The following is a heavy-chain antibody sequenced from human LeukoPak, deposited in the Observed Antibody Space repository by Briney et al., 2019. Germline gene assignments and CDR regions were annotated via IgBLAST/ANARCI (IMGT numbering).Heavy chain of an antibody. J-gene: IGHJ4*02. CDR2: INPNSGGT. V-gene: IGHV1-2*02. CDR1: GYTFTGHY. Sequence: GASVKVSCKASGYTFTGHYMHWVRQAPGQGLEWMGWINPNSGGTNYAQKFQGRVTMTRDTSISTAYMELSRLRSDDTAVYYCARDLDYGDSWWGQGTLVTVSS. CDR3: ARDLDYGDSW. D-gene: IGHD4-17*01.